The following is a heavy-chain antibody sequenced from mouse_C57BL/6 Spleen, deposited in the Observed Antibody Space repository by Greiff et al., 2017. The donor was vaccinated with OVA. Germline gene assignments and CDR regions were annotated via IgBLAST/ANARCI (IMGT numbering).Heavy chain of an antibody. CDR2: IYPGDGDT. J-gene: IGHJ3*01. D-gene: IGHD1-1*01. V-gene: IGHV1-82*01. CDR1: GYAFSSSW. Sequence: QVQLKESGPELVKPGASVKISCKASGYAFSSSWMNWVKQRPGKGLEWIGRIYPGDGDTNYNGKFKGKATLTADKSSSTAYMQLSSLTSEDSAVXFCAREDYYGSNTWFAYWGQGTLVTVSA. CDR3: AREDYYGSNTWFAY.